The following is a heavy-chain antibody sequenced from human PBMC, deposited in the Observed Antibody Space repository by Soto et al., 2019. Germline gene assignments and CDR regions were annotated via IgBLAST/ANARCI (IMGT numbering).Heavy chain of an antibody. D-gene: IGHD3-10*01. CDR3: AREYYYGSGGAY. CDR2: IYYSGST. J-gene: IGHJ4*02. CDR1: GGSISSYY. Sequence: PSETLSLTCTVSGGSISSYYWSWIRQPPGKGLEWIGYIYYSGSTNYNPSLKSRVTISVDTSKNQFSLKLSSVTAADTAVYYCAREYYYGSGGAYWGQGTLVTVSS. V-gene: IGHV4-59*12.